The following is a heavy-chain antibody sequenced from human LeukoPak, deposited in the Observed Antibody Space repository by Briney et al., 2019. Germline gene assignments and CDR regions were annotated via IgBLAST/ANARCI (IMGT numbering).Heavy chain of an antibody. CDR3: ARGGEKRPDY. Sequence: GSLSLSCAASEFPFSNYGMNWVRQAPGKGLEWVSYISSNSRTINYADSVRGRFTISRDNAKNSLYLQMNSLRDEDTAMYYCARGGEKRPDYWGQGTLVTVSS. CDR1: EFPFSNYG. CDR2: ISSNSRTI. V-gene: IGHV3-48*02. J-gene: IGHJ4*02.